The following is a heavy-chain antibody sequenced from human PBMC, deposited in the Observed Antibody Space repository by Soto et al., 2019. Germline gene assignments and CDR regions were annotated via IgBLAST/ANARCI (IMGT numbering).Heavy chain of an antibody. Sequence: SETLSLTCNVSGGSIRSYYWSWVRQPAGKPLEWIGRIYTSGSTNYNPSLKSRVSMSADTSKNQFSLEVTSVTAADTAVYYCAREGASGFGMDVWGQGTTVTVSS. D-gene: IGHD1-26*01. V-gene: IGHV4-4*07. J-gene: IGHJ6*02. CDR3: AREGASGFGMDV. CDR2: IYTSGST. CDR1: GGSIRSYY.